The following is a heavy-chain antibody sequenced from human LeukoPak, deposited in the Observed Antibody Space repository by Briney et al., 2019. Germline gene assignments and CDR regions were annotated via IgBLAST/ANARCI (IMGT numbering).Heavy chain of an antibody. D-gene: IGHD2-15*01. V-gene: IGHV4-34*01. Sequence: PSETLSLTCAVYGGSFSGYYWSWIRQPPGKGLGWIGEINHSGSTNYNPSLKSRVTISVDTSKNQFSLKLSSVTAADTAVYYCARVQWWFYYYGMDVWGQGTTVAVSS. CDR2: INHSGST. J-gene: IGHJ6*02. CDR1: GGSFSGYY. CDR3: ARVQWWFYYYGMDV.